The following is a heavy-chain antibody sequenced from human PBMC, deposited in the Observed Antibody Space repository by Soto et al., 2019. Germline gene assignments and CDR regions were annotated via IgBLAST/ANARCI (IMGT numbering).Heavy chain of an antibody. CDR3: ARVGHLDSRNDY. CDR1: GGTFSSYA. Sequence: SVKVSCKASGGTFSSYAISWVRQAPGQGLEWMGGIIPIFGTANYAQKFQGRVTITADESTSTAYMELSSLRSEDTAVYYCARVGHLDSRNDYWGQGTLVTVSS. CDR2: IIPIFGTA. V-gene: IGHV1-69*13. J-gene: IGHJ4*02. D-gene: IGHD1-26*01.